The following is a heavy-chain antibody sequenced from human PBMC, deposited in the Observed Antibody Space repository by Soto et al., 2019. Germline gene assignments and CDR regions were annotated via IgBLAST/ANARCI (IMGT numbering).Heavy chain of an antibody. CDR2: IYYSGST. Sequence: SETLSLTCTVSGGSISSYYWRWIRQPPGKGLEWIGYIYYSGSTNYNPSLKSRVTISVDTSKNQFSLKLSSVTAADTAVYYCARAPHVLIFDYWGQGTLVTVSS. CDR1: GGSISSYY. V-gene: IGHV4-59*01. J-gene: IGHJ4*02. CDR3: ARAPHVLIFDY. D-gene: IGHD2-8*01.